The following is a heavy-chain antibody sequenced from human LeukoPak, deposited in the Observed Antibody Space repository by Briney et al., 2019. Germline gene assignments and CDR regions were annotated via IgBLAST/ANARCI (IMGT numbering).Heavy chain of an antibody. CDR3: ANQKSYYYYGMDV. V-gene: IGHV3-23*01. Sequence: ASLRLSCAASGFTFSSYAMSWVRPAPGKELQGVSAISGSGGSTYYADSVKGRFTISRDNSKNTLYLQMNGLRAEDTAVYYGANQKSYYYYGMDVWGQGTTVTVSS. CDR1: GFTFSSYA. CDR2: ISGSGGST. J-gene: IGHJ6*02.